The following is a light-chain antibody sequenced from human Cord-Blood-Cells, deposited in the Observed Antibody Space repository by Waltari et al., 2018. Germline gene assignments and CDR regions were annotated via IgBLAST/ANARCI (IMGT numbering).Light chain of an antibody. J-gene: IGLJ2*01. CDR2: DTS. CDR1: TGAVTSGHS. CDR3: LLSYSGARVVV. V-gene: IGLV7-46*01. Sequence: QAVVTQEPSLTVSPGGTVTLTCGPSTGAVTSGHSPSWFQQKPGQAPRTLIYDTSNKHSWTPARFSGSLLGGKAALTLSGAQPEDEAEYYCLLSYSGARVVVFGGGTKLTVL.